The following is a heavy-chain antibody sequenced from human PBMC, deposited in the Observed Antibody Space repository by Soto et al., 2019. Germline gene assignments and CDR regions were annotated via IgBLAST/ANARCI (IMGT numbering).Heavy chain of an antibody. CDR2: IKHDGTEK. CDR1: GFTFSNYW. J-gene: IGHJ4*02. D-gene: IGHD3-3*01. V-gene: IGHV3-7*01. CDR3: GRARDFWSTYFDS. Sequence: EVQLVESGGGLVQPGGSLRLSCAASGFTFSNYWMSWVRQAPGQGLEWVANIKHDGTEKYYVDSVKGRFTISRDNAKNTLYLQMNSLRAEDAAVYYCGRARDFWSTYFDSWGQGTVVTVSS.